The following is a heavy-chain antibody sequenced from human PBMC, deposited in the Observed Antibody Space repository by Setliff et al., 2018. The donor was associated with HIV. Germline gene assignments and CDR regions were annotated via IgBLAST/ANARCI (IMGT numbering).Heavy chain of an antibody. CDR1: GFTFSSYT. J-gene: IGHJ6*03. D-gene: IGHD2-2*01. Sequence: GGSLRLSCAASGFTFSSYTMNWVRQAPGKGLEWVSSISSSSSYIHYADSVMGRFTISRDNSENMLYLQMNSLRAEDTAIYYCAKKGYCSSGTCHRDWYYYLDVWGKGTTVTVSS. V-gene: IGHV3-21*04. CDR3: AKKGYCSSGTCHRDWYYYLDV. CDR2: ISSSSSYI.